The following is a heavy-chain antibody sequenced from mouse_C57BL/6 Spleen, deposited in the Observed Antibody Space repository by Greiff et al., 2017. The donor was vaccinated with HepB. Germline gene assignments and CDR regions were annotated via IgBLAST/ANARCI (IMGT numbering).Heavy chain of an antibody. CDR3: ARAPITTVVIDY. CDR1: GYTFTSYW. D-gene: IGHD1-1*01. Sequence: VQLQQSGTELVKPGASVKLSCKASGYTFTSYWMHWVKQRPGQGLEWIGNINPSNGGTNYNEKFKSKATLTVDKSSSTAYMQLSSLTSEDSAVYYCARAPITTVVIDYWGQGTTLTVSS. V-gene: IGHV1-53*01. J-gene: IGHJ2*01. CDR2: INPSNGGT.